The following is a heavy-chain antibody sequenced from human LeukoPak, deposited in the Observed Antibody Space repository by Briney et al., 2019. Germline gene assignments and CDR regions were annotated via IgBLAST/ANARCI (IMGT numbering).Heavy chain of an antibody. Sequence: PSETLSLTCTVSGGSISSGSYYWSWIRQPAGKGLEWIGRIYTSGSTNYNPSLKSRVTISVDTSKNQFSLKLSSVTAADTAVYYCARGQPGVAAAGNLDYWGQGTLVTVSS. CDR3: ARGQPGVAAAGNLDY. J-gene: IGHJ4*02. V-gene: IGHV4-61*02. CDR1: GGSISSGSYY. D-gene: IGHD6-13*01. CDR2: IYTSGST.